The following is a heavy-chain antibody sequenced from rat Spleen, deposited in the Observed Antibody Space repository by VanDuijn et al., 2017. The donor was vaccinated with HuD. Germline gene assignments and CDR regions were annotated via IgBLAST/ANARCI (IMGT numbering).Heavy chain of an antibody. CDR1: GFTLNNYW. V-gene: IGHV5-31*01. J-gene: IGHJ3*01. Sequence: EVQLMESGGGLVQPGRSLELSCVASGFTLNNYWMTWIRQAPGKGLEWIASITKTGGSTYYPDSVRDRFTISRDDAKSTLYLQMNSLRSEDTATYYCARPNYGYPFAYWGQGTLVTVSS. CDR3: ARPNYGYPFAY. CDR2: ITKTGGST. D-gene: IGHD1-11*01.